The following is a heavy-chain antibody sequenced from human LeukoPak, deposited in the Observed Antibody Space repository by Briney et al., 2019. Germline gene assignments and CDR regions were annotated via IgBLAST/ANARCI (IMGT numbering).Heavy chain of an antibody. CDR3: ARADTMIVVPGDY. D-gene: IGHD3-22*01. J-gene: IGHJ4*02. CDR2: INPNSGGT. Sequence: GASVKVSCKASGYTFTGYYMHWVRQAPGQGLEWMGWINPNSGGTNYAQKFQGRVTITRDTSISTAYMELSRLRSDDTAVYYCARADTMIVVPGDYWGQGTLVTVSS. V-gene: IGHV1-2*02. CDR1: GYTFTGYY.